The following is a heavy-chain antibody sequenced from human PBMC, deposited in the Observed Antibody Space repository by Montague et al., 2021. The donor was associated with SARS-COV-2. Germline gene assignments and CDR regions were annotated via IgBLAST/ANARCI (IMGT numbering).Heavy chain of an antibody. CDR2: IYYTGST. J-gene: IGHJ3*02. V-gene: IGHV4-39*01. CDR3: ARHITGSGNAFDI. D-gene: IGHD3-10*01. CDR1: GGSVSSSSYY. Sequence: SETLSLTCTVSGGSVSSSSYYWGWIRQPPGKGLEWTGSIYYTGSTYYNPSLKSRVTISVDTSKNQFSLKLSSVAAADTAVYYCARHITGSGNAFDIWGQGTMVTVSS.